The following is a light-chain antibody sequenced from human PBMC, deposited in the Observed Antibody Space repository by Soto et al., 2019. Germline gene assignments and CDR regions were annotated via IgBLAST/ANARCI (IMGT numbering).Light chain of an antibody. V-gene: IGKV1-27*01. CDR3: QKYNSAPLT. CDR1: QAIYSY. CDR2: AAS. J-gene: IGKJ4*01. Sequence: DSQLTQSPFFLSASVGDRVTISCRASQAIYSYLAWYQQKPGKVPKLLIYAASTLQSGVPSRFSGSGSGTDFTLTISSLQPEDVATYYCQKYNSAPLTFGGGTKVEIK.